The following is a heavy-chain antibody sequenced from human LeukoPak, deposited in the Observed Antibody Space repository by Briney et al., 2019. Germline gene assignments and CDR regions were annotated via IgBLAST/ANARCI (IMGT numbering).Heavy chain of an antibody. V-gene: IGHV1-3*01. CDR3: ARDPIGSRWPYYFDY. D-gene: IGHD6-13*01. Sequence: GASVKVSCKASGYTFTTYAMHWVRQAPGQRLEWMGWINAGNGNIKYSQKFQARVTITRDTSASTAYMELSSLRSEDTAVYYCARDPIGSRWPYYFDYWGQGTLVTVSS. CDR2: INAGNGNI. J-gene: IGHJ4*02. CDR1: GYTFTTYA.